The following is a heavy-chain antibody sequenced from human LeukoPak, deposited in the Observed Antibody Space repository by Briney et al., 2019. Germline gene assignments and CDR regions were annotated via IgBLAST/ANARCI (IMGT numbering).Heavy chain of an antibody. CDR3: AKDGGLWVSAHWGDS. Sequence: GRSLRLSCAASGFTFSSYAMHWVRQAPGKGLEWVSTITTSDGNTYYADSVKGRFTVSRDNSKNTLFLQMNSLRAEDTAVYYCAKDGGLWVSAHWGDSWGRGTLVTVSS. D-gene: IGHD7-27*01. V-gene: IGHV3-23*01. CDR2: ITTSDGNT. J-gene: IGHJ4*02. CDR1: GFTFSSYA.